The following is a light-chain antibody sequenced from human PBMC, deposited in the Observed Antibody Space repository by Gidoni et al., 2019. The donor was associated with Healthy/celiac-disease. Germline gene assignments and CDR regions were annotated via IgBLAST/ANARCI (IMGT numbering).Light chain of an antibody. V-gene: IGKV3-20*01. CDR1: QSVSSSY. J-gene: IGKJ5*01. CDR2: GAS. CDR3: QQYGSSPPGIT. Sequence: EIVLTQSPGTLSLSPGERATLSCRASQSVSSSYLAWYQQKPGQAPRLLIYGASSRATGIPDRLSGSGSRTDFTLTISRLEPEDFAVYYCQQYGSSPPGITCGQGTRLEIK.